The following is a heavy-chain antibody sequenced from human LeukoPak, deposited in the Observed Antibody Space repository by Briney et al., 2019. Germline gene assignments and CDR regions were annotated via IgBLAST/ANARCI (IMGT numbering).Heavy chain of an antibody. Sequence: ASVKVSCKASGYTFTGYYMHWVRQAPGQGLEWMGWINPNSGGTNYAQKFQGRVPMTRDTSISTAYMGLSRLRSDDTAVYYCAIQQRDYYGSGSLLDWFDPWGQGTLVTVSS. V-gene: IGHV1-2*02. CDR1: GYTFTGYY. J-gene: IGHJ5*02. CDR3: AIQQRDYYGSGSLLDWFDP. D-gene: IGHD3-10*01. CDR2: INPNSGGT.